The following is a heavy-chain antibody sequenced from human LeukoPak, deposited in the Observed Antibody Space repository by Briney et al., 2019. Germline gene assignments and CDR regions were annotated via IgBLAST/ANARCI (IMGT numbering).Heavy chain of an antibody. CDR2: IYYSGST. CDR3: ARGSEPYYYDSSGYYYFDY. Sequence: PSETLSLTCTVSGGSISSYYWSWIRQPPGKGLEWIGYIYYSGSTNYNPSLKSRVTILVDTSKNQFSLKLSSVTAADTAVYYCARGSEPYYYDSSGYYYFDYWGQGTLVTVSS. V-gene: IGHV4-59*01. CDR1: GGSISSYY. D-gene: IGHD3-22*01. J-gene: IGHJ4*02.